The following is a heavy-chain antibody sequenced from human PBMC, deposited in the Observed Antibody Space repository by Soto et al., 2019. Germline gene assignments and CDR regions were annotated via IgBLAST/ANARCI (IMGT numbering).Heavy chain of an antibody. V-gene: IGHV5-10-1*01. J-gene: IGHJ6*02. CDR3: VRLTRRSEYGLGV. D-gene: IGHD3-10*01. CDR2: IDPSDSET. CDR1: GYTFTKNG. Sequence: GESLKISCQASGYTFTKNGSSWVRQMPGKVLEWMGRIDPSDSETKYSPSVEGHVRLSVGEFTSTAYLGWSSLKASERAMYYCVRLTRRSEYGLGVWGQGAAVRVAS.